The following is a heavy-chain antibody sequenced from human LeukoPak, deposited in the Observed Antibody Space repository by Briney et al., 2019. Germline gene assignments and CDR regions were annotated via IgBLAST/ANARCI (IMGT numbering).Heavy chain of an antibody. CDR2: IWYDGSNK. J-gene: IGHJ4*02. CDR3: AKVRSGSYKYYFDY. V-gene: IGHV3-33*06. D-gene: IGHD1-26*01. CDR1: GFTFSSYG. Sequence: PGGSLRLSCAASGFTFSSYGMHWVRQAPGKGLEWVAVIWYDGSNKYYADSVKGRFTISRDNSKNTLYLQMNSLRAEDTAVYYCAKVRSGSYKYYFDYWGQGTLVTVSS.